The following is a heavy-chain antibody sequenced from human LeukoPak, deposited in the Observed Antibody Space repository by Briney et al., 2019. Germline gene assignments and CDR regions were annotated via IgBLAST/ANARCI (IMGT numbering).Heavy chain of an antibody. J-gene: IGHJ5*02. CDR3: ASQYSSSWYWFDP. CDR2: ISSSSSTI. Sequence: PSETLSLTCTVSGDSISGYSWSWVRQAPGKGLEWVSYISSSSSTIYYADSVKGRFTISRDNAKNSLYLQMNSLRDEDTAVYYCASQYSSSWYWFDPWGQGTRVTVSS. CDR1: GDSISGYS. D-gene: IGHD6-13*01. V-gene: IGHV3-48*02.